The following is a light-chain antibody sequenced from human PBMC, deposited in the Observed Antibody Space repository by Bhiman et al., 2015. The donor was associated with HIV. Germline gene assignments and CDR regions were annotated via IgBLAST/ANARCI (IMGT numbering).Light chain of an antibody. CDR3: SSYTSSSTYV. Sequence: QPASVSGSPGQSITISCTGTSSDVGGYNYVSWFQQHPGKAPKLMIYDVSNRPSGVSNRFSGSKSGNTASLTISGLQAEDEADYYCSSYTSSSTYVFGGGTKVTVL. J-gene: IGLJ1*01. V-gene: IGLV2-14*03. CDR2: DVS. CDR1: SSDVGGYNY.